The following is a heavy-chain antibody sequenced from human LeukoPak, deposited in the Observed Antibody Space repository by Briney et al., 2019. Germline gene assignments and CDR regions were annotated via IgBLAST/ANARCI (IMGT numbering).Heavy chain of an antibody. CDR1: GFTFSKYG. D-gene: IGHD4-17*01. CDR3: ASSLFGDYGWFDP. Sequence: GGSLRLSCEASGFTFSKYGMSWVRQFPGERPEWVSVIYSGGSTYYADSVKGRFTISRDNSKNTLYLQMNSLRAEDTAVYYCASSLFGDYGWFDPWGQGTLVTVSS. J-gene: IGHJ5*02. CDR2: IYSGGST. V-gene: IGHV3-66*01.